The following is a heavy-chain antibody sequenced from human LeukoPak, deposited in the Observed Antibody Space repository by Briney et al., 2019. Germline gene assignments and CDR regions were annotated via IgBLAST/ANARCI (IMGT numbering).Heavy chain of an antibody. Sequence: GGSLRLSCAASGFTFSSYWMNWARQAPGKGLEWVASINHNGNVNHYVDSVKGRFTISRDNAKNSLYLQMSNLRAEDTAVYFCARGGGLDAWGQGATVTVSS. J-gene: IGHJ6*02. CDR2: INHNGNVN. CDR3: ARGGGLDA. CDR1: GFTFSSYW. V-gene: IGHV3-7*03. D-gene: IGHD3-16*01.